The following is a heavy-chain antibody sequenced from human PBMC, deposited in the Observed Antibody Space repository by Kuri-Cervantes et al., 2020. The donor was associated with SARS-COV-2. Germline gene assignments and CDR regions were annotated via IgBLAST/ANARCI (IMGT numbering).Heavy chain of an antibody. CDR3: ARHPAPRYCSSTSCYGIWFDP. V-gene: IGHV4-30-4*08. D-gene: IGHD2-2*01. Sequence: SETLSLTCTVSGGSISSGDYYWSWIRQPPGKGLEWIGYIYYSGSTYYNPSLKSRVTISVDTPKNQFSLKLSSVTAADTAVYYCARHPAPRYCSSTSCYGIWFDPWGQGTLVTVSS. CDR1: GGSISSGDYY. CDR2: IYYSGST. J-gene: IGHJ5*02.